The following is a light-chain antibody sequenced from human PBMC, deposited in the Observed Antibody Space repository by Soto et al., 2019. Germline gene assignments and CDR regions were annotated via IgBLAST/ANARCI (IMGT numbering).Light chain of an antibody. J-gene: IGLJ1*01. CDR3: SSYTNSNTRV. CDR1: NSDVGDYNY. V-gene: IGLV2-14*01. Sequence: QSVLTQPASVSGSSGQSITISCTGTNSDVGDYNYVSWYQQHPGKAPKLIIYEVSNRPSGISDRFSASKSGNTASLTISGLQAEDEADYYCSSYTNSNTRVFGTGTKVTVL. CDR2: EVS.